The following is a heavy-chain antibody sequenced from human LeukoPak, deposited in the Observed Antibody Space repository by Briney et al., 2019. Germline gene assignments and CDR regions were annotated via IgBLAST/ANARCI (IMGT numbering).Heavy chain of an antibody. Sequence: ASVKLSCTASGYTFTNYGISWVRQAPGQGLEWMGWISVYNGNTNYAQKFQGRVTMTTDTSTNTAYMELRSLRSDDTAMYYCAISTQQLWSPYYYMDVWGKGTTVTVSS. D-gene: IGHD5-18*01. CDR3: AISTQQLWSPYYYMDV. CDR1: GYTFTNYG. CDR2: ISVYNGNT. J-gene: IGHJ6*03. V-gene: IGHV1-18*01.